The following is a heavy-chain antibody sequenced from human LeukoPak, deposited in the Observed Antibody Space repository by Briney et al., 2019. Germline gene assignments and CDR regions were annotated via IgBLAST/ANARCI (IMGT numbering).Heavy chain of an antibody. CDR2: ISAYNGKT. CDR1: GYEFSSHG. J-gene: IGHJ3*02. V-gene: IGHV1-18*01. D-gene: IGHD3-16*02. CDR3: AKDSLQDDYVRGSYRYSRRGLDI. Sequence: GASVNVSCKASGYEFSSHGISWVRQAPGQGLEWMGWISAYNGKTKYAEKFQGRLTMTTETSTSTAYMELRSLTSADTAVYYCAKDSLQDDYVRGSYRYSRRGLDIWGQGTLVTASS.